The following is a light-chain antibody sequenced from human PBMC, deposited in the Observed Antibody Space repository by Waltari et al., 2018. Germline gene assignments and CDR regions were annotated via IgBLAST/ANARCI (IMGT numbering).Light chain of an antibody. CDR3: RIWHVNAAV. J-gene: IGLJ2*01. V-gene: IGLV5-45*03. CDR2: HKSDSHN. CDR1: SGINIGTYW. Sequence: QAVLTQPSSLSASPGASASLTCTLRSGINIGTYWIHWYQQKPGSPPQFLLRHKSDSHNQRASGVPGRFSGCKVASATEWIFLISGLQSEDEADYYCRIWHVNAAVFGGGTKLTVL.